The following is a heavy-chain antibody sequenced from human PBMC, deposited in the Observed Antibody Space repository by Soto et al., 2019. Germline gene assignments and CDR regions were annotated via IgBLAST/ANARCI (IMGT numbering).Heavy chain of an antibody. CDR3: AREARVGTTAGLFAF. CDR1: GYTFTKYY. D-gene: IGHD5-12*01. CDR2: INPTGGST. Sequence: QEQLVQSGAEVKKPGASVTVSCKASGYTFTKYYMHWVRQAPGQGLEWMGIINPTGGSTNYARKFQGRVTMTSDTSTSTVYVELSSLRSEDTAVYYCAREARVGTTAGLFAFWGQGTLVSVSS. V-gene: IGHV1-46*01. J-gene: IGHJ4*02.